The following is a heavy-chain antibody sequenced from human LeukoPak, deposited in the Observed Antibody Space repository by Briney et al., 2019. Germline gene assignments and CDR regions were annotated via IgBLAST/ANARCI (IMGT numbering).Heavy chain of an antibody. CDR2: IRTKSNSYAT. CDR1: GFTFSGSA. V-gene: IGHV3-73*01. CDR3: TRHEGTSSTRFDY. J-gene: IGHJ4*02. Sequence: GESLKISCAASGFTFSGSAMHWVRQASGKGLEWVGRIRTKSNSYATAYAASVKGRFTISRDDSKNTAYLQMDSLKTEDTAVYYCTRHEGTSSTRFDYWGQGTLVTVSS. D-gene: IGHD2-2*01.